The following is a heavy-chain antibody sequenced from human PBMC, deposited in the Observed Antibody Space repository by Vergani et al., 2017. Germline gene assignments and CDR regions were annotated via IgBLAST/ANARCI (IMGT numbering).Heavy chain of an antibody. CDR3: ASSGVRGIINDPSYHGLDV. CDR1: GYSFTAYH. D-gene: IGHD3-10*01. J-gene: IGHJ6*02. CDR2: LNPNSGGT. Sequence: QVQLLQSGAEVKKPGAAAKVSCKASGYSFTAYHIYWVRHAPGQGLEWMGWLNPNSGGTKFAQKFQGRITLTRDTSISTAYMELSRLTSDDTARYYCASSGVRGIINDPSYHGLDVWGQGTTVTVSS. V-gene: IGHV1-2*02.